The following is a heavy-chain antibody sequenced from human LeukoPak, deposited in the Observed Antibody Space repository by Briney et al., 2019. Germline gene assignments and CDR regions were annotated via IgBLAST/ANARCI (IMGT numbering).Heavy chain of an antibody. CDR2: INPNSGGT. V-gene: IGHV1-2*06. CDR1: GYTFTGYY. J-gene: IGHJ4*02. CDR3: ARMDIVVVPADY. D-gene: IGHD2-2*03. Sequence: ASVKVSCKASGYTFTGYYMHWVRQAPGQGLEWMGRINPNSGGTNYAQKFQGRVAMTRDTSISTAYMELSRLRSDDTAVYYCARMDIVVVPADYWGQGTLVTVSS.